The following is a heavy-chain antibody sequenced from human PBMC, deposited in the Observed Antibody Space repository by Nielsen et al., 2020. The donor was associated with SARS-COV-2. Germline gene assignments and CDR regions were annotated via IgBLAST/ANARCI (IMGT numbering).Heavy chain of an antibody. Sequence: SETLSLTCTVSGGSISSYSWSWIRQPPGKGLEWIGYIYYSGSTNYNPSLKSRVTISVDTSKNQFSLKLSSVTAADTAVYYCAKDGHSSGWYGAPDYWGQGTLVTVSS. D-gene: IGHD6-19*01. J-gene: IGHJ4*02. V-gene: IGHV4-59*12. CDR2: IYYSGST. CDR1: GGSISSYS. CDR3: AKDGHSSGWYGAPDY.